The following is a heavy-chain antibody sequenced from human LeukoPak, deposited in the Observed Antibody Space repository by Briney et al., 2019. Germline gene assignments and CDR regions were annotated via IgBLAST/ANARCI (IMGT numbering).Heavy chain of an antibody. V-gene: IGHV3-66*01. CDR3: VRDRWPGLGDF. CDR1: GFIVSDNY. D-gene: IGHD6-19*01. Sequence: GGSLRLSCAASGFIVSDNYMSWVRQAPGKGLEWVSTVYSGGLTFYADPVKGRFTISRDNPKNTLYLQMSSLRAEDTAVYYCVRDRWPGLGDFWGQGTTVTVSS. J-gene: IGHJ6*02. CDR2: VYSGGLT.